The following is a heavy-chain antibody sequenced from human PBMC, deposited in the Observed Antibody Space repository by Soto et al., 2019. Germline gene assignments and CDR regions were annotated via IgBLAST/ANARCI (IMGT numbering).Heavy chain of an antibody. J-gene: IGHJ6*02. CDR2: ISYDGSNK. V-gene: IGHV3-30-3*01. D-gene: IGHD2-15*01. CDR3: ASAYCSGGSCYAYYYYYYGMDV. Sequence: GGSLRLSCAASGFTFSSYAMHWVRQAPGKGLEWVAVISYDGSNKYYADSVKGRFTISRDNSKNTLYLQMNSLRAEDTAVYYCASAYCSGGSCYAYYYYYYGMDVWGQGTTVTVSS. CDR1: GFTFSSYA.